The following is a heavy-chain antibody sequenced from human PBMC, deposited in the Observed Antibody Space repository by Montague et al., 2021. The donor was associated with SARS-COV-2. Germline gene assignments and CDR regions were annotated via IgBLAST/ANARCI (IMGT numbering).Heavy chain of an antibody. D-gene: IGHD3-9*01. J-gene: IGHJ6*02. CDR2: IYWDDDK. CDR3: AHTVLWIGDFFTGNRYAMDV. CDR1: GFSLNTRGVG. Sequence: PALVKPTQTLTLTCTFSGFSLNTRGVGVGWVRLPPGKALEWLALIYWDDDKRYSPSLRSRVIISKDTSKKQVVLKMTNVDPADTATYYCAHTVLWIGDFFTGNRYAMDVWGQGTTVTVSS. V-gene: IGHV2-5*02.